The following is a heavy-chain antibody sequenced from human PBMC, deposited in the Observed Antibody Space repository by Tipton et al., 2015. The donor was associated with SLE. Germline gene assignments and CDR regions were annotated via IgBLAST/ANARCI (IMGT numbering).Heavy chain of an antibody. V-gene: IGHV4-59*11. Sequence: TLSLTCTVSGSSISSHYWSWIRQPPGKGLEWIGYIYYSGSTNYNHSLKSRVTISVDTSKNQFSLKLSSVTAADTAVYYCARVQGFSGWYFDLWVRGSLVTVSS. CDR2: IYYSGST. CDR3: ARVQGFSGWYFDL. J-gene: IGHJ2*01. CDR1: GSSISSHY. D-gene: IGHD3-3*02.